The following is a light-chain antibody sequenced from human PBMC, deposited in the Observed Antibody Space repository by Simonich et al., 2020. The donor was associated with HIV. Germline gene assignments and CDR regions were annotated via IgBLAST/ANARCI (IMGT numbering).Light chain of an antibody. CDR3: HQSSSLPFT. CDR2: YAS. V-gene: IGKV6-21*01. J-gene: IGKJ3*01. Sequence: EIVLTQSPDFQSVTPNEKVTITCRASQNIGSSLHWYQQKPDQSPKLLIKYASQSFPGVPSTFSGSGTGTDFTLTINSLEAEDAATYYCHQSSSLPFTFGPGTKVDIK. CDR1: QNIGSS.